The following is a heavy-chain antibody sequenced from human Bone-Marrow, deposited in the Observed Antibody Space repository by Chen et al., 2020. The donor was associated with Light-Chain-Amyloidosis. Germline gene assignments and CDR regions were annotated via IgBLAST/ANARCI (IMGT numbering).Heavy chain of an antibody. CDR2: IKQDGSEK. V-gene: IGHV3-7*01. CDR3: AEINTN. CDR1: GFTFSSHW. J-gene: IGHJ4*02. Sequence: EVQLVESGGGLVQPGGSLRLFCVASGFTFSSHWMSWVRQAPGKGLEWVANIKQDGSEKYYADSGKGRLTIYRDNAKNSLYLQMNSLRAEDTAVYYCAEINTNWGQGTLVTVSS.